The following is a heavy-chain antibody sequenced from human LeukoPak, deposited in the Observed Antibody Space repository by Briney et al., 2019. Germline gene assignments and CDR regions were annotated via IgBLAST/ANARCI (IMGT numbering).Heavy chain of an antibody. V-gene: IGHV4-34*01. J-gene: IGHJ4*02. Sequence: SETLSLTCAIYGVSVSDDSWNWIRQPPGKGLEWVGEINHSGSTNYNPSLKSRVTISVDTSKNQFSLKLSSVTAADTAVYYCARRSGGWYRLYFDYWGQGTLVTVSS. D-gene: IGHD6-19*01. CDR1: GVSVSDDS. CDR3: ARRSGGWYRLYFDY. CDR2: INHSGST.